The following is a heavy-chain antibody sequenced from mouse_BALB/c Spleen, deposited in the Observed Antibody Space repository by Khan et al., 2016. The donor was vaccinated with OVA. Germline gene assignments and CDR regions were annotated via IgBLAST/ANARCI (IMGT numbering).Heavy chain of an antibody. D-gene: IGHD3-1*01. CDR1: GYSITSGYF. V-gene: IGHV3-6*02. Sequence: EVQLQESGPGLVKPSQSLSLTCSVTGYSITSGYFWNWIRQFPGNKLEWMGYIRYDGNSNYYPSLKNRISISRDTSKNQFFLKLTSVTPEDTATYYCARGGGAGPAWFTNWGQGTLVTVSA. CDR3: ARGGGAGPAWFTN. J-gene: IGHJ3*01. CDR2: IRYDGNS.